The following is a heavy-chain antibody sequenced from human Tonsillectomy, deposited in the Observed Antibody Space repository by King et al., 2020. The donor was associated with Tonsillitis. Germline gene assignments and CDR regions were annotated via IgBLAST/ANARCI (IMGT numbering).Heavy chain of an antibody. V-gene: IGHV3-7*01. CDR2: IKEDGSEN. CDR3: VGLFYYDSGSFYRPLDC. D-gene: IGHD3-22*01. J-gene: IGHJ4*02. Sequence: VQLVESGGGLVQPGGSLRLSCTASGFAFNTYRMSWVRQTPGKGLEWVASIKEDGSENRYVDSVKGRFTISRDNPKNSLYLQMNSLRAEDTAVYYCVGLFYYDSGSFYRPLDCWGQGTLVTVSS. CDR1: GFAFNTYR.